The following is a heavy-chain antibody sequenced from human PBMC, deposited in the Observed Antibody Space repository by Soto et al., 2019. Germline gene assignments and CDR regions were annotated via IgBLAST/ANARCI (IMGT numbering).Heavy chain of an antibody. V-gene: IGHV4-31*03. Sequence: SEKLSLTCTVSVGSISSGGYYWSWIRQHPGKGLEWIGYIYYSGSTYYNPSLKSRVTISVDTSKNQFSLKQSSVTAADTAVYDCVRDYHIITGTTEYYFDYCGQGSLATVSA. CDR3: VRDYHIITGTTEYYFDY. CDR1: VGSISSGGYY. J-gene: IGHJ4*02. CDR2: IYYSGST. D-gene: IGHD1-20*01.